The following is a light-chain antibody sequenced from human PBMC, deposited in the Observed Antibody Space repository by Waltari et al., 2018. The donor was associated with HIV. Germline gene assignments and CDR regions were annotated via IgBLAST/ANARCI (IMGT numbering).Light chain of an antibody. CDR2: EVT. CDR3: SSYAGSNTLI. Sequence: QSALTQPPSASGSPGHSVTIPCTGTSTDVGADNYVHWYQQHPGKAPKLIIYEVTKRPSGVPDRFSAPKSGNTASLTVSGLQTDDEADYYCSSYAGSNTLIFGGGTNLIVL. V-gene: IGLV2-8*01. J-gene: IGLJ2*01. CDR1: STDVGADNY.